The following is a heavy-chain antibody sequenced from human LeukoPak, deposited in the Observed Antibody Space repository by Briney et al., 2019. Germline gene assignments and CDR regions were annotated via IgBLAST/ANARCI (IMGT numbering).Heavy chain of an antibody. V-gene: IGHV3-23*01. CDR1: GFTFSSYA. CDR3: AKEEDGYYGSTPSLFDY. CDR2: ISGSGGST. Sequence: GGSLRLSCAASGFTFSSYAMSWVRQAPGKGLEWVSAISGSGGSTYYADSVKGRFTISRDNSKNTLYLQMNSLRAEDTAVYYCAKEEDGYYGSTPSLFDYWGQGTLVTVYS. J-gene: IGHJ4*02. D-gene: IGHD3-10*01.